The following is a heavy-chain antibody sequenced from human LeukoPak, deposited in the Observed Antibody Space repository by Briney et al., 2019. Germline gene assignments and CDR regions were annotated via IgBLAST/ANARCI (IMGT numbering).Heavy chain of an antibody. J-gene: IGHJ4*02. V-gene: IGHV3-74*01. Sequence: GGSLRLSCAASGFSFSNYWMHWVRQAPGKGLVWVSRVNTDGSPIYADSVKGRFTISRDNAKNTLYLQMNSLRADDTAVYYCARGYGYTFDYWGQGTLVTVSS. CDR3: ARGYGYTFDY. CDR1: GFSFSNYW. D-gene: IGHD5-24*01. CDR2: VNTDGSP.